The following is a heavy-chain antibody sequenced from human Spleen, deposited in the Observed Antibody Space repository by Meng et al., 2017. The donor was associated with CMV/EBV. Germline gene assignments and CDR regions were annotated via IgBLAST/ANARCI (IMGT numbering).Heavy chain of an antibody. D-gene: IGHD2-8*01. Sequence: GGSLRLSCAASGFTFSSYSMNWVRQAPGKGLEWVSFISSSNNYIYNADSVKGRFTISRDNAKNSLYLQMNSLRAEDTAVYYCARDLANVIIGYYYYGMDVWAKGPRSPSP. V-gene: IGHV3-21*06. CDR2: ISSSNNYI. CDR3: ARDLANVIIGYYYYGMDV. J-gene: IGHJ6*02. CDR1: GFTFSSYS.